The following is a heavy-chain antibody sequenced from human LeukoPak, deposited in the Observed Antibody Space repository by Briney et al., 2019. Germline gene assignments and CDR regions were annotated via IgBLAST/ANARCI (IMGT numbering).Heavy chain of an antibody. D-gene: IGHD3-10*01. V-gene: IGHV3-7*01. CDR2: IKPDGSEK. CDR1: GFTFSSYW. J-gene: IGHJ4*02. CDR3: ARERMYSGSGSTYPYYDY. Sequence: GGSLRLSCAASGFTFSSYWMSWVRQSPGKGLEWVANIKPDGSEKYYVDSVKGRFTISRDHAKNALYLEMNSLRAGDTAVYYCARERMYSGSGSTYPYYDYWGQGTLVTVSS.